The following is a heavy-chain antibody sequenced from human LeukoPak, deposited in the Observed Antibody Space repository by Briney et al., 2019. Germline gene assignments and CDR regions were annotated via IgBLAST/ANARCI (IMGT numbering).Heavy chain of an antibody. CDR3: ATNILVRDIINWFDP. J-gene: IGHJ5*02. CDR2: INPNSGGT. CDR1: GYTFTGYY. D-gene: IGHD3-10*01. Sequence: GASVKVSCKASGYTFTGYYMHWVRQTPGQGLEWMGWINPNSGGTKYAQKFQGRGTMSRDTSISTPYMELSSLRYDDTAVYYCATNILVRDIINWFDPWGQGTLVTVSS. V-gene: IGHV1-2*02.